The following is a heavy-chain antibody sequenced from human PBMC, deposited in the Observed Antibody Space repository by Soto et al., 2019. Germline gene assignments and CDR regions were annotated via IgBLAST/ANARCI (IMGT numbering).Heavy chain of an antibody. D-gene: IGHD3-3*01. J-gene: IGHJ6*02. CDR3: ARDAPLDNYYYYAMDV. CDR2: IWYDESRK. Sequence: GGSLRLSCAASGFTFSKYGMHWVRQAPGKGPEWVAVIWYDESRKFYADSVKGRFTISRDISKDTLFLQMNSLRAEDTAVYYCARDAPLDNYYYYAMDVWGQGTTVTVSS. CDR1: GFTFSKYG. V-gene: IGHV3-33*01.